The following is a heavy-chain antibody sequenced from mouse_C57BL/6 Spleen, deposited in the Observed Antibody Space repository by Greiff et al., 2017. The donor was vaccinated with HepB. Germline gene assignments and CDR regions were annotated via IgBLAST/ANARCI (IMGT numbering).Heavy chain of an antibody. D-gene: IGHD3-2*02. CDR1: GYTFTSYT. Sequence: VQLQQSGAELARPGASVKMSCKASGYTFTSYTMHWVKQRPEQGLEWIGYINPSSGYTKYNQKFKDKATLTADKSSSTAYMQLSSLTSEDSAVYYCARSDSSGYPHFDYWGQGTTLTVSS. CDR3: ARSDSSGYPHFDY. V-gene: IGHV1-4*01. CDR2: INPSSGYT. J-gene: IGHJ2*01.